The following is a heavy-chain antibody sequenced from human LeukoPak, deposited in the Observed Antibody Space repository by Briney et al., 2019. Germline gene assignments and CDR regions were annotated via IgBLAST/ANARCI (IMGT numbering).Heavy chain of an antibody. V-gene: IGHV3-74*01. J-gene: IGHJ4*02. CDR3: ARDRAATDLDF. D-gene: IGHD6-25*01. CDR1: GFTFYSFS. Sequence: GGSLRLSCAASGFTFYSFSMHWVRQAPGKGLVWVSRINSDGTSTALADSVKGRFTVTRDNAENTLYLQMNSLRVEDTAVYYCARDRAATDLDFWGQGTLVTVSS. CDR2: INSDGTST.